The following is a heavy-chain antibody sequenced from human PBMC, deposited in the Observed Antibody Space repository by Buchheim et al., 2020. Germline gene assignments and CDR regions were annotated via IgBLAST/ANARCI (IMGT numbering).Heavy chain of an antibody. J-gene: IGHJ6*02. CDR3: AKSGYGMDV. CDR2: ISYDGSNK. V-gene: IGHV3-30*18. Sequence: QVQLVESGGGVVQPGRSLRLSCAASGFTFSSYGMHWVRQAPGKGLEWVAVISYDGSNKYYADSVKGRFTISRENSKNTLKLQMNSLRAEDTAVYYCAKSGYGMDVWGQGTT. D-gene: IGHD3-10*01. CDR1: GFTFSSYG.